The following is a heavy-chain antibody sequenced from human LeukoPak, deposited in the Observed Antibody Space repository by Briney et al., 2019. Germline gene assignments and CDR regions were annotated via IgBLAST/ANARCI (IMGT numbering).Heavy chain of an antibody. CDR2: ISSSSSYI. D-gene: IGHD6-19*01. J-gene: IGHJ4*02. Sequence: PGGSLRLSCAASGFTFSSYSMSWVRQAPGRGLEWVSSISSSSSYIYYADSVKGRFTISRDNAKNSLYLQMNSLRAEDTAVYYCARGYSSGWFDYWGQGTLVTVSS. CDR1: GFTFSSYS. CDR3: ARGYSSGWFDY. V-gene: IGHV3-21*01.